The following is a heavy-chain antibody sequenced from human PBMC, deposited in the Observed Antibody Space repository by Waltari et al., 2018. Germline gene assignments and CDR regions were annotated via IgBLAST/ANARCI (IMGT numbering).Heavy chain of an antibody. CDR3: ARGAAAGPY. D-gene: IGHD6-13*01. Sequence: EVQLVESGGGLVQPGGSLRLSCAASGFTFSSYWMSWVRQAPGEGRGGGANIKKNGSGKYYVDSVKGRFTISRDNAKNSLYLQMNSLRAEDTAVYYCARGAAAGPYWGQGTLVTVSS. J-gene: IGHJ4*02. CDR2: IKKNGSGK. CDR1: GFTFSSYW. V-gene: IGHV3-7*01.